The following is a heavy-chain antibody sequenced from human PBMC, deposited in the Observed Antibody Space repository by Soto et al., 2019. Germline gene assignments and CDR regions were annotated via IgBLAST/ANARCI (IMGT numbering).Heavy chain of an antibody. CDR1: GYPVTAYY. D-gene: IGHD3-3*01. Sequence: QLHLVQSGAVVKKPGASVTVSCSASGYPVTAYYMHWVRQAPGRGLEWMGGINPATGAAKYTQTFQGRVTKTRDTSMSTVFRELSGLTSEDTAVFYCARGGGVGVAGSAAFDMWGQGTLVTVSS. V-gene: IGHV1-2*02. J-gene: IGHJ3*02. CDR2: INPATGAA. CDR3: ARGGGVGVAGSAAFDM.